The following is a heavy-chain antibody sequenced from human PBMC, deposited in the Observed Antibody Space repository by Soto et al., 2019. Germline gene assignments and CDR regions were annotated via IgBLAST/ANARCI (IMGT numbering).Heavy chain of an antibody. Sequence: PGGALRLSCAASGFTFDEYAMHWVLQAPWKGLEWVSGISWNSGSIAYADSVKGRFTISRDNAKNSLYLQMNSLRAEDTAVYYCARMGSHRNYYYGMDVWGQGTTVTVSS. CDR3: ARMGSHRNYYYGMDV. CDR2: ISWNSGSI. D-gene: IGHD2-8*01. CDR1: GFTFDEYA. J-gene: IGHJ6*02. V-gene: IGHV3-9*01.